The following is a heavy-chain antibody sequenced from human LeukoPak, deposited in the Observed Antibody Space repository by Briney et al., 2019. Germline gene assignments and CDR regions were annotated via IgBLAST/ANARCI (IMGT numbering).Heavy chain of an antibody. J-gene: IGHJ3*02. V-gene: IGHV1-46*01. CDR1: GYTFTSYY. D-gene: IGHD1-26*01. CDR2: INPSGGST. CDR3: AREVVGHQDAFDI. Sequence: ASVKVSCKASGYTFTSYYMHWVRQAPGQGLEWMGIINPSGGSTSYAQKFQGRVTMTRDMSTSTVYMELSSLRSEDTAVYYCAREVVGHQDAFDIWGQGTMVTVSS.